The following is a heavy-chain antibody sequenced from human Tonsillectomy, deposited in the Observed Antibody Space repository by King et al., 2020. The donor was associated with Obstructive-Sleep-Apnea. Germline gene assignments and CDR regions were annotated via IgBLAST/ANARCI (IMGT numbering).Heavy chain of an antibody. CDR2: ISSSSSYI. CDR3: ARDRRTGDPTPGTFDI. Sequence: VQLVESVGGLVKPGGSLRLSCAASGFTFSSYSMNWVRQAPGKGLGWVPAISSSSSYIYYADSVKGRFTISRDNAKNSLYLQMNSLRAEDTAVYYCARDRRTGDPTPGTFDIWGQGTMVTVSS. V-gene: IGHV3-21*01. D-gene: IGHD1-1*01. J-gene: IGHJ3*02. CDR1: GFTFSSYS.